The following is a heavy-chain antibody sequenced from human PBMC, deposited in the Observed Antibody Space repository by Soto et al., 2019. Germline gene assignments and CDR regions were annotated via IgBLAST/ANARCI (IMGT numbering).Heavy chain of an antibody. CDR1: GCTLRKSW. D-gene: IGHD5-12*01. Sequence: CASAGCTLRKSWCRWVPQTPRKGLEWVGRIKGKADCGTTDYAAPVKGRFTISRDDSKDTLYLQMNSLKTEDTGVDFCSNKRDTKLQHDYCGPAE. J-gene: IGHJ1*01. CDR3: SNKRDTKLQHDYCGPAE. V-gene: IGHV3-15*01. CDR2: IKGKADCGTT.